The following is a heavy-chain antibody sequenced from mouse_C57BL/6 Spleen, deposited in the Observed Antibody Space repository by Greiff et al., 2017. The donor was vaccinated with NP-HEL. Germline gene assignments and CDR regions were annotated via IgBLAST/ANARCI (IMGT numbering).Heavy chain of an antibody. CDR1: GYTFTSYW. J-gene: IGHJ3*01. D-gene: IGHD2-12*01. V-gene: IGHV1-50*01. Sequence: QVQLQQPGAELVKPGASVKLSCKASGYTFTSYWMQWVKQRPGQGLEWIGEIDPSDSYTNYNPKFKGKATLTVDTSSSTAYMQLSSLTSEDSSVYYCARGVLRWFAYWGQGTLVTVSA. CDR3: ARGVLRWFAY. CDR2: IDPSDSYT.